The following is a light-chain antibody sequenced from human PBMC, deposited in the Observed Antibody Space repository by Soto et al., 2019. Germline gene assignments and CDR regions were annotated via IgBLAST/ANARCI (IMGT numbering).Light chain of an antibody. V-gene: IGKV1-27*01. CDR1: LGISNY. CDR2: AAS. J-gene: IGKJ4*01. CDR3: QKYNSAPLT. Sequence: EIQITQSPSSLSASVGDRVTITCRASLGISNYLAWYQQKPGKVPKLLIYAASTLQSGVPSRFSGSGSGTDFTLTISSLQPEDVATYYCQKYNSAPLTFGGGTKVDIK.